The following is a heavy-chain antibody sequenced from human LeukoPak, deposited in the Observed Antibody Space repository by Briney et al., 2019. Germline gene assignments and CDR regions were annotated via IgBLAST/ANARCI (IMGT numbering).Heavy chain of an antibody. CDR3: AREGRSSNWYNRYFEL. Sequence: PGGSLRLSCAASGFTFSSYDMQWVRQAPGKGLEWVSGIGTGYDSYYPGSVKGRFTISRENAKNSLYLQMNSLRAGDTAVYYCAREGRSSNWYNRYFELWGRGTLVTASS. CDR1: GFTFSSYD. V-gene: IGHV3-13*01. J-gene: IGHJ2*01. D-gene: IGHD6-13*01. CDR2: IGTGYDS.